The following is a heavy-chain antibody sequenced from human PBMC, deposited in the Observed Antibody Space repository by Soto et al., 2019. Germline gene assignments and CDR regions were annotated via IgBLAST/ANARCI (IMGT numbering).Heavy chain of an antibody. CDR2: ISYDGSNK. V-gene: IGHV3-30-3*01. CDR1: GFTFSSYA. D-gene: IGHD6-19*01. Sequence: AGGSLRLSCAASGFTFSSYAMHWVRQAPGKGLEWVAVISYDGSNKYYADSVKGRFTISRDNSKNTLYLQMNSLRAEDTAVYYCARTRGDYSGWYFDYWGQGTLVTVSS. J-gene: IGHJ4*02. CDR3: ARTRGDYSGWYFDY.